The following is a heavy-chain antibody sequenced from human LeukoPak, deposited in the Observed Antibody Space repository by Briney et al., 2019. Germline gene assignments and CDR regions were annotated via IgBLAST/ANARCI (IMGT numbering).Heavy chain of an antibody. CDR3: ARERGDNWNVGP. D-gene: IGHD1-20*01. V-gene: IGHV4-59*12. CDR2: IYYSGST. CDR1: GGSNSSYY. J-gene: IGHJ5*02. Sequence: SETLSLTCTVSGGSNSSYYWSWIRQPPGKGLEWIGYIYYSGSTYYNPSLKSRVTISVDTSKNQFSLKLSSVTAADTAVYYCARERGDNWNVGPWGQGTLVTVSS.